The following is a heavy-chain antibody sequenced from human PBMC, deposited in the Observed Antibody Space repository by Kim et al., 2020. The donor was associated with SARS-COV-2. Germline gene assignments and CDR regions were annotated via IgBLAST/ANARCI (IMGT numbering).Heavy chain of an antibody. V-gene: IGHV3-21*04. Sequence: GGSLRLSCVVSGFFFSDYSMTWVRQAPGKGLEWVSSISSGSSYIYYADSLRGRITVSRDNAKSFLFLQMHTLTAEDAAIYYCARVNNKDNGVTTYGMDVWGHGTTVAVSS. J-gene: IGHJ6*02. CDR1: GFFFSDYS. CDR2: ISSGSSYI. CDR3: ARVNNKDNGVTTYGMDV. D-gene: IGHD2-8*01.